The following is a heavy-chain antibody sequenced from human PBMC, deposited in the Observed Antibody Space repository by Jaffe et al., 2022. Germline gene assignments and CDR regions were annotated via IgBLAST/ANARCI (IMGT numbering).Heavy chain of an antibody. D-gene: IGHD6-13*01. J-gene: IGHJ4*02. V-gene: IGHV2-5*02. CDR1: GFSLSTSGVG. CDR3: AHSEGSSWYFGPVDYFDY. Sequence: QITLKESGPTLVKPTQTLTLTCTFSGFSLSTSGVGVGWIRQPPGKALEWLALIYWDDDKRYSPSLKSRLTITKDTSKNQVVLTMTNMDPVDTATYYCAHSEGSSWYFGPVDYFDYWGQGTLVTVSS. CDR2: IYWDDDK.